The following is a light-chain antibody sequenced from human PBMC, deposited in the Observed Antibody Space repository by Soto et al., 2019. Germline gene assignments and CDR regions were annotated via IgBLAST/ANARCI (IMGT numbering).Light chain of an antibody. J-gene: IGKJ4*01. Sequence: IVLKQSPAALSLTPGERATLSCRASQSVSSYLAWYQQKPGQAPRLLIFDASNRANGVPARFSGSGSGTDFTLTISSLEPEDFAVYYCQHRSDWPLTFGGGTLVDI. V-gene: IGKV3-11*01. CDR2: DAS. CDR1: QSVSSY. CDR3: QHRSDWPLT.